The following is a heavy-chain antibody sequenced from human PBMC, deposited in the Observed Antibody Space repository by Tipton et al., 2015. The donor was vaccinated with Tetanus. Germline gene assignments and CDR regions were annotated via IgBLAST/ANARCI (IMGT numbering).Heavy chain of an antibody. V-gene: IGHV1-2*02. D-gene: IGHD3-22*01. Sequence: QSGAEVKKPGASVKVSCKASGYTFTGYYIYWVRQAPGQGLEWMGWIDPNSGGTNYAQKFQGRVTMTRDTSISTAYMELRSLRSDDTAVYYCARDRGDYIYYGMDVWGPGTTVTVS. CDR2: IDPNSGGT. CDR1: GYTFTGYY. CDR3: ARDRGDYIYYGMDV. J-gene: IGHJ6*02.